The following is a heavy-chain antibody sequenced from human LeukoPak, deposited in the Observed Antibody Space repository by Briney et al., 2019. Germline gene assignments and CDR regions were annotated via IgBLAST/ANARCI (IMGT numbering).Heavy chain of an antibody. CDR2: ISGSGGST. CDR1: GFTFSSYA. V-gene: IGHV3-23*01. CDR3: ARDTYDFWRWVSES. J-gene: IGHJ4*02. D-gene: IGHD3-3*01. Sequence: GGSLRLSCAASGFTFSSYAMSWVRQAPGKGLEWVSAISGSGGSTYYADSVKGRFTISRDNSKNTLYLQMNSLRAEDTAVYYCARDTYDFWRWVSESWGQGTLVTVSS.